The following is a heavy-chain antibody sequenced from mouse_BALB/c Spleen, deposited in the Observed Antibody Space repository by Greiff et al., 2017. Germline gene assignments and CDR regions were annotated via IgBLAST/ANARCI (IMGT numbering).Heavy chain of an antibody. V-gene: IGHV1S137*01. Sequence: QVQLQQSGAELVRPGVSVKISCKGSGYTFTDYAMHWVKQSHAKSLEWIGVISTYYGDASYTQKFKGKATMTVDKSSSTAYMELARLTSEDSAIYYCANDLNDYGSSYFYAMDYWGQGTSVTVSS. CDR3: ANDLNDYGSSYFYAMDY. CDR2: ISTYYGDA. CDR1: GYTFTDYA. D-gene: IGHD1-1*01. J-gene: IGHJ4*01.